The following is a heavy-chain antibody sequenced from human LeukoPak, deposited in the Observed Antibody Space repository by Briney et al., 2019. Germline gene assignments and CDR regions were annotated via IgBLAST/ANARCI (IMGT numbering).Heavy chain of an antibody. J-gene: IGHJ4*02. CDR1: GFTFSSYA. CDR2: ISGSGGST. V-gene: IGHV3-23*01. D-gene: IGHD6-13*01. Sequence: PGGSLRLSCAASGFTFSSYAMSLVRQAPGKGLEWVSAISGSGGSTYYADSVKGRFTISRDNSKNTLYLQMNSLRAEDTAVYYCAKSIAAAGTNYFDYWGQGTLVTVSS. CDR3: AKSIAAAGTNYFDY.